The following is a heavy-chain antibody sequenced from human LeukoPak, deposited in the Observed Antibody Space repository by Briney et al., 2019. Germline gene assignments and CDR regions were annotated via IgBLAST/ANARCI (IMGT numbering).Heavy chain of an antibody. CDR2: ISYDGSNK. V-gene: IGHV3-30*04. D-gene: IGHD6-19*01. Sequence: GGSLRLSCTASGFTFGDFAMSWVRQAPGKGLEWVAAISYDGSNKKYADSVKGRFTISRDNSKNMLYLQMNSLRAEDRTVYYCARGVRIAVAGYIDYWGQGTLVTVSS. J-gene: IGHJ4*02. CDR3: ARGVRIAVAGYIDY. CDR1: GFTFGDFA.